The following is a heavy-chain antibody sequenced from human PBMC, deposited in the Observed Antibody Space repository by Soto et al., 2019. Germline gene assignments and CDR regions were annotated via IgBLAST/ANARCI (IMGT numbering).Heavy chain of an antibody. CDR3: TWYYYDSSGYYYFDY. D-gene: IGHD3-22*01. J-gene: IGHJ4*02. CDR2: VLSKADGGET. CDR1: GFPFTNAW. V-gene: IGHV3-15*01. Sequence: GGSLRLSCAASGFPFTNAWMSWVRQVPGKGLEWIARVLSKADGGETDYAAPVKGRFTISRDDSKNTLYLQMNSLKTEDTAVYYCTWYYYDSSGYYYFDYWGQGTLVTVSS.